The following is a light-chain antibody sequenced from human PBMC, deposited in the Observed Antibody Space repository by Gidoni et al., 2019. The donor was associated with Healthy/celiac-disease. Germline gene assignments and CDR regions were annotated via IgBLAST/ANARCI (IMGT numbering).Light chain of an antibody. J-gene: IGLJ2*01. CDR1: KLGDKY. Sequence: SYELTHPPSVSVSPGQPASITCSGDKLGDKYACWYQQKPGQSPVLVIYQDSKRPSGIPERFSGSNSGNTATLTISGTQAMDEADYYCQAWDSSVVFGGGTKLTVL. CDR2: QDS. V-gene: IGLV3-1*01. CDR3: QAWDSSVV.